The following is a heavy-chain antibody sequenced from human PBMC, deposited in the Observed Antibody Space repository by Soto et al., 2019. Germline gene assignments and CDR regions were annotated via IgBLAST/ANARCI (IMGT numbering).Heavy chain of an antibody. CDR2: IIPIFGTA. J-gene: IGHJ6*02. CDR3: ASSSTAMASYYYYGMDV. V-gene: IGHV1-69*01. CDR1: GGTFSSYA. Sequence: QVQLVQSGAEVKKPGSSVKVSCKASGGTFSSYAISWVRQAPGQGLEWMGGIIPIFGTANYAQKFQGRVTITADESTSTAYMKLSSLRSEDTAVYYCASSSTAMASYYYYGMDVWGQGTTVTVSS. D-gene: IGHD5-18*01.